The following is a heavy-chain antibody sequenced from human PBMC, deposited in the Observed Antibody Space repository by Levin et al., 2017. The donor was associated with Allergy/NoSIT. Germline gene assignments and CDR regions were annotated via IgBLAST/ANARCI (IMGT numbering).Heavy chain of an antibody. CDR1: GGSFSGYY. CDR2: INHSGST. D-gene: IGHD3-3*01. CDR3: ARIFWSGYYVIYGGWFDP. V-gene: IGHV4-34*01. J-gene: IGHJ5*02. Sequence: SQTLSLTCAVYGGSFSGYYWSWIRQPPGKGLEWIGEINHSGSTNYNPSLKSRVTISVDTSKNQFSLKLSSVTAADTAVYYCARIFWSGYYVIYGGWFDPWGQGTLVTVSS.